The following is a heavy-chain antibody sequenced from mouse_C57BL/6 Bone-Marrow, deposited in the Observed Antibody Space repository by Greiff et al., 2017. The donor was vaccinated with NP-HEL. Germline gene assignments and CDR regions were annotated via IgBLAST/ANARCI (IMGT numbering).Heavy chain of an antibody. V-gene: IGHV5-6*01. J-gene: IGHJ1*03. Sequence: EVHLVESGGDLVKPGGFLKLSCAASGFTFSSYGMSWVRQTPDKRLEWVATISSGGSYTYYPDSVKGRFTISRDNAKNTLYLQMSSLKSEDTAMYYCARRLPLWYFDVWGTGTTVTVSS. CDR2: ISSGGSYT. CDR1: GFTFSSYG. CDR3: ARRLPLWYFDV.